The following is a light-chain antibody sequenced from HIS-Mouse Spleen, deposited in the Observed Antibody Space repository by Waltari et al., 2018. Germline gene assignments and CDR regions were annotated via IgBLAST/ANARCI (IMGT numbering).Light chain of an antibody. Sequence: SYELTQPPSVSVSPGQTARITCSGDALPKKYAYWYQQKSGQAPVIVIYEDSKRPTGIPEGFSGSRSGTMATLTISGAQVEDEADYYCYSTDSSGNHRVFGGGTKLTVL. CDR3: YSTDSSGNHRV. V-gene: IGLV3-10*01. J-gene: IGLJ2*01. CDR2: EDS. CDR1: ALPKKY.